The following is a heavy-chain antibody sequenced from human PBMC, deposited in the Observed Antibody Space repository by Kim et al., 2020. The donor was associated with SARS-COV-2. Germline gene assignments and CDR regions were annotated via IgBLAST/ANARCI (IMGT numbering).Heavy chain of an antibody. CDR3: ARMAVGFGESPFNAHNWFDP. CDR2: IYPGDSDT. D-gene: IGHD3-10*01. V-gene: IGHV5-51*01. CDR1: GYSFTSDW. J-gene: IGHJ5*02. Sequence: GESLKISCKGSGYSFTSDWIGWVRQMPGKGLEWMGIIYPGDSDTRYSPSFQGQVTISADKSISTAYLQWSSLKASDTAIYYCARMAVGFGESPFNAHNWFDPWGQGTLVTVST.